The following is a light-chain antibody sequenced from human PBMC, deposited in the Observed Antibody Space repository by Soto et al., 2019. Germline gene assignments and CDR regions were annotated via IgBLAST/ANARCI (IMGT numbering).Light chain of an antibody. V-gene: IGLV4-60*03. CDR2: LKGGGDY. Sequence: QTVVTQSSSASASLGSSVKLTCTLSSGHDTYIIAWHQHQPGKAPRFLMKLKGGGDYNKGIGVPDRFSGSSSGADRYLTISNLQSEDEADYYCETWDSFDVAFGGGTKVTVL. J-gene: IGLJ2*01. CDR3: ETWDSFDVA. CDR1: SGHDTYI.